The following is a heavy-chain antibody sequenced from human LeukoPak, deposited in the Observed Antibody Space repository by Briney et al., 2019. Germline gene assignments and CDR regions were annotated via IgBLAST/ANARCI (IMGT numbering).Heavy chain of an antibody. V-gene: IGHV4-59*01. CDR1: GGSISSYY. CDR2: IFYNEGT. CDR3: VKSNSRYQPWTLDI. Sequence: SETLSLICNVSGGSISSYYWSWIRQPPGKGLEWIGYIFYNEGTSYNPSLKSRVTISVDTSNNQLSLKVNSVTAADTAMYYCVKSNSRYQPWTLDIWGRGTMVTVSS. J-gene: IGHJ3*02. D-gene: IGHD2-2*01.